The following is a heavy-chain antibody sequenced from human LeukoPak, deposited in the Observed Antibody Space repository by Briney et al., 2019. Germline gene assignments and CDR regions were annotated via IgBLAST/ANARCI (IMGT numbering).Heavy chain of an antibody. CDR2: IYHSGNT. V-gene: IGHV4-30-2*01. J-gene: IGHJ5*02. CDR1: GGSMSSGGYS. Sequence: PSETLSPTCAVSGGSMSSGGYSWSWIRQPPGKGLEFIGYIYHSGNTYYIPSLKSRVTISVDRSKNQLSLRLTSVTAADTAVYFCAKMSSSSNWFDPWGQGTLVTVSS. CDR3: AKMSSSSNWFDP. D-gene: IGHD6-6*01.